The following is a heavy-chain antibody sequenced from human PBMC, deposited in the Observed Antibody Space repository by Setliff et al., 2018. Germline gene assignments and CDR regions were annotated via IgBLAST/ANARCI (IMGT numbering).Heavy chain of an antibody. Sequence: LSCSVSGITFINAWMTWVRQAPGKGPERVGRIKSSREGATANYGVPVKGRFTISRDDSTNTIYLQMNRLKIEDTGFYYCATGPRDSRDYMNWLDPWGPGTLVTVSS. J-gene: IGHJ5*02. CDR2: IKSSREGATA. CDR1: GITFINAW. CDR3: ATGPRDSRDYMNWLDP. V-gene: IGHV3-15*01. D-gene: IGHD4-17*01.